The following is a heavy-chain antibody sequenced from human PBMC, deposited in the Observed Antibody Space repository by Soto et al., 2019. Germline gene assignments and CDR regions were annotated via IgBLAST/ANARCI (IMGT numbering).Heavy chain of an antibody. Sequence: SETPFLTCTVSGGSISSGARYWTWVRQHPGKGLEWIGYIYYNGDTYYNPSLKSRVIISLDTSKNQFSLRLSSVTAADTAVYYCARDRVRVCLAYCGQGTLVLVSS. J-gene: IGHJ4*02. V-gene: IGHV4-31*03. D-gene: IGHD3-10*01. CDR3: ARDRVRVCLAY. CDR1: GGSISSGARY. CDR2: IYYNGDT.